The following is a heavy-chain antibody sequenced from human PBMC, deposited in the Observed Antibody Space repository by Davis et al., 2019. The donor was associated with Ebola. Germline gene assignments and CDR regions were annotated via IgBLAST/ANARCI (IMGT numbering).Heavy chain of an antibody. J-gene: IGHJ4*02. CDR2: IYSGGST. D-gene: IGHD1-14*01. CDR1: GFTVSSNY. Sequence: GESLKISCAASGFTVSSNYMSWVRQAPGKGLEWVSVIYSGGSTYYADSVKGRFTISRHNSKNTLYLQMNSLRAEDTAVYYCARKSGGYFDYWGQGTLVTVSS. CDR3: ARKSGGYFDY. V-gene: IGHV3-53*01.